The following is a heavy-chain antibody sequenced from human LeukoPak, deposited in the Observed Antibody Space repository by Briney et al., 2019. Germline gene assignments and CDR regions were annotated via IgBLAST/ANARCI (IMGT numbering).Heavy chain of an antibody. D-gene: IGHD2-21*02. Sequence: GESLKISCKGSGYSFTNYWIGWVRQMPGKGLEWMGIIYPGDSDTRYSPSFQGQVTTSADKSISTAYLQWSSLKASDTAMYYCARLAVVTAQRMYYFDYWGQGTLVTVSS. CDR3: ARLAVVTAQRMYYFDY. CDR1: GYSFTNYW. J-gene: IGHJ4*02. V-gene: IGHV5-51*01. CDR2: IYPGDSDT.